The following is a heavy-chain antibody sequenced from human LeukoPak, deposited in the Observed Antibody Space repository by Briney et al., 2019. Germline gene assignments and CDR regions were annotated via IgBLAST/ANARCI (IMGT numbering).Heavy chain of an antibody. Sequence: PGGSLRLSCAVSGFSVSGYWMTWVRQAPGKGLEWVANIKKDGSERSYVDSVRDRFTISRDNAKNSLYLQMNSLRAEDTAMYYCARGGWSGYFIYWGQGALVTVSS. D-gene: IGHD1-1*01. V-gene: IGHV3-7*01. CDR3: ARGGWSGYFIY. J-gene: IGHJ4*02. CDR1: GFSVSGYW. CDR2: IKKDGSER.